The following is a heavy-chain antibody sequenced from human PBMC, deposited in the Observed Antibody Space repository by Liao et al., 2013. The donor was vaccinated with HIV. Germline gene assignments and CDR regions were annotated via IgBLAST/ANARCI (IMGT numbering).Heavy chain of an antibody. D-gene: IGHD4-17*01. CDR3: ARLTTVLTPEYYLAN. CDR1: GGSISNNSYY. J-gene: IGHJ4*02. Sequence: QLHLQESGPGLVKPSETLSLTCTVSGGSISNNSYYWSWIRQPPGKGLEWIGTIRYTGTSNYRSSLKSRVTISVDTSSNQFSLHLNSVTAADTAIYYCARLTTVLTPEYYLANWGQGTLVRVS. V-gene: IGHV4-39*07. CDR2: IRYTGTS.